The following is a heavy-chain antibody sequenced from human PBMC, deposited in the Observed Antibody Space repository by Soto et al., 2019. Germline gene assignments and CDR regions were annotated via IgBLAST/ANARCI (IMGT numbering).Heavy chain of an antibody. CDR2: ISSSTSHT. J-gene: IGHJ4*02. D-gene: IGHD3-16*01. Sequence: PGGSLRLSCAVSGFTFSDYYMTWIRQAPGKGLEWVSYISSSTSHTNYADSVKGRFTISRDNAKNSLFLQMNSLRAEDTAVYYWGGGRGAAAALFGFGGRGTPVPVPP. CDR3: GGGRGAAAALFGF. CDR1: GFTFSDYY. V-gene: IGHV3-11*03.